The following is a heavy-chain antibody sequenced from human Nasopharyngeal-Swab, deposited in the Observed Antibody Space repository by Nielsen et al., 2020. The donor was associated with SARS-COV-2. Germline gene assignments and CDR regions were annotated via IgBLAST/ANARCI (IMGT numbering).Heavy chain of an antibody. CDR1: GFTFSSYE. CDR3: AKAADYYDSSGYYTY. D-gene: IGHD3-22*01. V-gene: IGHV3-48*03. CDR2: ISSSGSTL. Sequence: GESLKISCAASGFTFSSYEMNWVRQAPGKGLEWVSYISSSGSTLYYADSVKGRFTISRDNSKNTLYLQMNSLRAEDTAVYYCAKAADYYDSSGYYTYWGQGTLVTVSS. J-gene: IGHJ4*02.